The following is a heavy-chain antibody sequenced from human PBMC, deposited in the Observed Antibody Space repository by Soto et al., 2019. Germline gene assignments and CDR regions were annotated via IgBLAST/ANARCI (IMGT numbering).Heavy chain of an antibody. CDR2: ISSSSSYI. Sequence: EVQLVESGGGLVKPGGSLRLSCAASGFTFSSYSMNWVRQAPGKGLEWVSSISSSSSYIYYADSVKGRFTISRDNAKNSLYLQRNSLRAEDTGVYYCARVGQWHDAFDIWGQGTMVTVSS. CDR1: GFTFSSYS. D-gene: IGHD6-19*01. CDR3: ARVGQWHDAFDI. J-gene: IGHJ3*02. V-gene: IGHV3-21*01.